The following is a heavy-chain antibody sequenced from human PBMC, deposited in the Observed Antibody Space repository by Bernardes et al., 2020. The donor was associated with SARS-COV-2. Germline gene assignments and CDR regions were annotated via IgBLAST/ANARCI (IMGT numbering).Heavy chain of an antibody. CDR2: IQSGGYT. CDR3: ARGLRWAYDY. Sequence: VGSLILSCAVSGFTVSSKYMNWVRQAPGKGLEWVSVIQSGGYTNYADDVKGGCTVSRDTSENTVSLQMNSLRAEDTAVYYYARGLRWAYDYWGQGTLVSVSS. V-gene: IGHV3-53*01. D-gene: IGHD4-17*01. CDR1: GFTVSSKY. J-gene: IGHJ4*02.